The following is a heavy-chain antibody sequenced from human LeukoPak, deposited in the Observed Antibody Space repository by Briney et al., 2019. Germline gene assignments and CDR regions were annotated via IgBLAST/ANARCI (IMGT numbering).Heavy chain of an antibody. Sequence: PSETLSLTCTVSGGSISSGGYYWSWIRQHPGKGLEWIGYIYYSGSTYYNPSLKSRATISVYTSNNQFSLKLSSVTAADTAVYYCARTVGSGGWRYFDFWGQGTLVTVSS. CDR3: ARTVGSGGWRYFDF. CDR1: GGSISSGGYY. V-gene: IGHV4-31*03. J-gene: IGHJ4*02. CDR2: IYYSGST. D-gene: IGHD3-10*01.